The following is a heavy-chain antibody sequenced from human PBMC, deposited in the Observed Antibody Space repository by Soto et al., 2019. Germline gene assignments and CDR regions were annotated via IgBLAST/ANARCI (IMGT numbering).Heavy chain of an antibody. V-gene: IGHV1-69*13. D-gene: IGHD6-19*01. CDR3: ARDPGIAVAGPKYFQH. J-gene: IGHJ1*01. CDR1: GGTFSSYA. CDR2: IIPIFGTA. Sequence: SVKVSCKASGGTFSSYAISWVRQAPGQGLEWMGGIIPIFGTANYAQKFQGRVTITADESTSTAYMELSSLRSEDTAVYYCARDPGIAVAGPKYFQHWGQGTLVTVSS.